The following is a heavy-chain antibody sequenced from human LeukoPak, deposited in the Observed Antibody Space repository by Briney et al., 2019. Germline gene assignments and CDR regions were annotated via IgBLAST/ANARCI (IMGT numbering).Heavy chain of an antibody. D-gene: IGHD2-21*02. CDR2: IYTSEST. Sequence: SETLSLTCTASGDSISSGYWSWIRQPAGKGLEWIGRIYTSESTNYNPSLKSRVTMSVDTSKNLFYLRLGSVTAADTAVYYCARKKLTAGAFDIWGQGTMVTVSS. CDR1: GDSISSGY. CDR3: ARKKLTAGAFDI. J-gene: IGHJ3*02. V-gene: IGHV4-4*07.